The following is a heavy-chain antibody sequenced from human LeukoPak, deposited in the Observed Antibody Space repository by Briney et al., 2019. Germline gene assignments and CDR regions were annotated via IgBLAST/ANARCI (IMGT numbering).Heavy chain of an antibody. J-gene: IGHJ4*02. V-gene: IGHV1-2*06. CDR3: ARGAPXPTFIVVVVAATLGDFDY. D-gene: IGHD2-15*01. CDR2: INPNSGGT. Sequence: GASVKVSCKASGYTFNGYYMHWVRQAPGQGLEWMGRINPNSGGTNYAQKFQGRVTMTRDTSISKAYMELSRLRSDDTAVYYCARGAPXPTFIVVVVAATLGDFDYWGQGXLVTV. CDR1: GYTFNGYY.